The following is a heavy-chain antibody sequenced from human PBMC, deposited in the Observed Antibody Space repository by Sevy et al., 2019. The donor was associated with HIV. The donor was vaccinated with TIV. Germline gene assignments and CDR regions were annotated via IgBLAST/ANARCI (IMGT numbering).Heavy chain of an antibody. CDR1: GYTFTTYD. V-gene: IGHV1-8*01. CDR3: ASGVNGDFWSYEYYYDGRGV. J-gene: IGHJ6*02. CDR2: MSPNTGAT. D-gene: IGHD3-22*01. Sequence: ASVKVSCAAFGYTFTTYDINWVRQAPGQGLEWMGWMSPNTGATGFAQKFQGRVTLTRNKSITTAYMELSSLTYEDTAIYYFASGVNGDFWSYEYYYDGRGVWSQGTTVTVSS.